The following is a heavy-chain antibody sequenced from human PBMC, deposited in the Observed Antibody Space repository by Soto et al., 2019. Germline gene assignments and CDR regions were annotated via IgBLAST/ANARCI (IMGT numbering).Heavy chain of an antibody. CDR2: ISAYNGST. J-gene: IGHJ4*02. Sequence: QVHLVQSGAEVKKPGASVKVSCKASGYTFTTYGISWVRQAPGQGLEWMGWISAYNGSTNYAQKIQGRVTMTTDTSTNTAYMELRSLRSDDSAVYYCARVARKYTNTWYSTFDSWGQGTPVTVSS. D-gene: IGHD6-13*01. V-gene: IGHV1-18*01. CDR1: GYTFTTYG. CDR3: ARVARKYTNTWYSTFDS.